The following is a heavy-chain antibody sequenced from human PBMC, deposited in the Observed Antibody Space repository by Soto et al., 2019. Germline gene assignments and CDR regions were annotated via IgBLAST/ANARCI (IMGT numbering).Heavy chain of an antibody. Sequence: EVQLLESGGSLVQPGGSLRLSCAASGFTFTNYAMTWVRQAPGKGLEWVSGISGSGVSTYYADSVKDRFIISRDNSKNTLYLQRSSLRVDDAAAYYSAKVHPTDPNNGFYYDYYDGMDVWGQGTTVTVSS. CDR2: ISGSGVST. J-gene: IGHJ6*02. CDR3: AKVHPTDPNNGFYYDYYDGMDV. CDR1: GFTFTNYA. V-gene: IGHV3-23*01. D-gene: IGHD2-8*01.